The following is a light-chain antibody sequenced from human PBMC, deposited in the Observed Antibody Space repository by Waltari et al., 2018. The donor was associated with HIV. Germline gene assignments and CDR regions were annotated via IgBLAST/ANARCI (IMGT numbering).Light chain of an antibody. V-gene: IGLV1-51*01. Sequence: QSVLTQPPSMSAASGQKVTISCSGGTSNIGNNYVSWYQQIPGAAPKLLIYENYKRPSGIPDRFSGSKSGTSGTLGITGLQSGDEADYYCGTWDSSLSSVVFGVGTKLTVL. CDR3: GTWDSSLSSVV. CDR1: TSNIGNNY. CDR2: ENY. J-gene: IGLJ3*02.